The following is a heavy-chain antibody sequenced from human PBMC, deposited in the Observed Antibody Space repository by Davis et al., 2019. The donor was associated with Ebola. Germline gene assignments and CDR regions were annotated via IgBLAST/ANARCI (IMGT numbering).Heavy chain of an antibody. J-gene: IGHJ4*02. CDR2: VNTDGSTT. V-gene: IGHV3-74*01. D-gene: IGHD3-10*01. CDR1: GFIFNTFW. CDR3: AKDGEGSYYDY. Sequence: PGGSLRLSCAASGFIFNTFWMHWVRQAPGKGLVWVSRVNTDGSTTGYADSVKGRFTISRDNSKNTLYLQMNSLRAEDTAVYYCAKDGEGSYYDYWGQGTLVTVSS.